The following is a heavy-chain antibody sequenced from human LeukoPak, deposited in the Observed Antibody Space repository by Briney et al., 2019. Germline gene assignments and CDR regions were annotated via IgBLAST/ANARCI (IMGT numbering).Heavy chain of an antibody. CDR1: GFTFSSYA. CDR2: ISSNGGST. V-gene: IGHV3-64*01. D-gene: IGHD4-17*01. Sequence: GGSLRLSCAASGFTFSSYAMHWVRQAPGKGLEYVSAISSNGGSTYYANSVKGRFTISRDNAKNSLYLQMNSLRAEDTALYYCAKGARGDYGDYVDYWGQGTLVTVSS. J-gene: IGHJ4*02. CDR3: AKGARGDYGDYVDY.